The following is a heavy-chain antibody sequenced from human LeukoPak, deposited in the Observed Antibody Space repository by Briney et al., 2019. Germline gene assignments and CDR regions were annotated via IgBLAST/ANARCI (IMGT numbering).Heavy chain of an antibody. CDR3: IRDEALWRLDY. Sequence: PGGSLRFSCAASGFTFSNHWTHWVRQAPGKGLVWVSRIDEGGSNAMYADSVKGRFSISRDNAKNTVNLQMNSLRAEDTGVYYCIRDEALWRLDYWGQGTLVTVSS. CDR1: GFTFSNHW. CDR2: IDEGGSNA. J-gene: IGHJ4*02. D-gene: IGHD2-21*01. V-gene: IGHV3-74*03.